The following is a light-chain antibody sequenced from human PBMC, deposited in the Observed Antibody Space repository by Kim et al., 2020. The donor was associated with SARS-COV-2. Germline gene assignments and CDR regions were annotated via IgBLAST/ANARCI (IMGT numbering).Light chain of an antibody. V-gene: IGLV3-19*01. CDR2: GKN. Sequence: SSELTQDPAVSVALGQTVRITCQGDSLRSYYASWYQQKPGQAPVLVIYGKNNRPSGIPDQFSGSSSGNTASLTITGAQAEDEADYYCNSRDSSGNRLVFG. CDR1: SLRSYY. J-gene: IGLJ3*02. CDR3: NSRDSSGNRLV.